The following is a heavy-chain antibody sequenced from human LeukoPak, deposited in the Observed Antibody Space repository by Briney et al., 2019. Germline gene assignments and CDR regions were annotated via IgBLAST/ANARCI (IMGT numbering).Heavy chain of an antibody. V-gene: IGHV4-4*07. CDR1: GGSISSFY. CDR3: ARRFGELSFPYYYYYYMDV. CDR2: IYTSGNT. J-gene: IGHJ6*03. Sequence: SETLSLTCTVSGGSISSFYWSWIRQPAGRGLEWIGRIYTSGNTNYNPSLKSRVSMSVDTSKSQFSLKLSSVTAADTAVYYCARRFGELSFPYYYYYYMDVWGKGTTVTVSS. D-gene: IGHD3-10*01.